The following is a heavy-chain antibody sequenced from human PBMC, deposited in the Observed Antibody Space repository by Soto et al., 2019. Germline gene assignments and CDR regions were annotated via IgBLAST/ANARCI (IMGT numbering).Heavy chain of an antibody. J-gene: IGHJ4*02. Sequence: PGESLKISWKGSGYTFTSYWNAWVRQLPGKGLEWLGSVYTGDSDRRDNPTFQGHVTMSVDKSSNTVYLQWSSLNASDTAMYYCARGGNQLEYWGQGALVTVSS. CDR3: ARGGNQLEY. D-gene: IGHD6-25*01. CDR1: GYTFTSYW. CDR2: VYTGDSDR. V-gene: IGHV5-51*01.